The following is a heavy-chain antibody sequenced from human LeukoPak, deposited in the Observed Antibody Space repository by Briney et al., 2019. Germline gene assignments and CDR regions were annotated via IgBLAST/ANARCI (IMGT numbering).Heavy chain of an antibody. J-gene: IGHJ4*02. Sequence: ASVKVSCKASGYTFTRYAMNWVRQAPGQGLEWMGWISAYNGNTNYAQKLQGRVTMTTDTSTSTAYMELRSLRSDDTAVYYCARDRLQMTTVTPVDYWGQGTLVTVSS. D-gene: IGHD4-17*01. CDR3: ARDRLQMTTVTPVDY. CDR1: GYTFTRYA. V-gene: IGHV1-18*01. CDR2: ISAYNGNT.